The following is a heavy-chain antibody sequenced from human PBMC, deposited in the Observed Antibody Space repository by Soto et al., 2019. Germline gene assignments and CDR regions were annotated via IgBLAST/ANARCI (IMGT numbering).Heavy chain of an antibody. CDR2: IWYDGSNK. CDR3: ARDLSGSGSYYLDY. V-gene: IGHV3-33*01. CDR1: GFTFSSYG. J-gene: IGHJ4*02. Sequence: GGSLRLSCAASGFTFSSYGMHWVRQAPGKGLEWVAVIWYDGSNKYYADSVKGRFTISRDNSKNTLYLQMNSLRAEDTAVYYCARDLSGSGSYYLDYWGRGTLVTVSS. D-gene: IGHD3-10*01.